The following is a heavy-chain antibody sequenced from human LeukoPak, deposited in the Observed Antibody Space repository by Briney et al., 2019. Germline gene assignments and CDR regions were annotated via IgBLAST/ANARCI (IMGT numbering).Heavy chain of an antibody. CDR3: ARVTYYYDSSGYFDAFDI. J-gene: IGHJ3*02. Sequence: SETLSLTCSVSGSYISGYYWSWIWQPPGRGLEWIGYIYYSGSTRYSPSLNSRVTISVDTSKNQFSLKLSSVTAADTAVYYCARVTYYYDSSGYFDAFDIWGQGTMVTVSS. D-gene: IGHD3-22*01. V-gene: IGHV4-59*08. CDR2: IYYSGST. CDR1: GSYISGYY.